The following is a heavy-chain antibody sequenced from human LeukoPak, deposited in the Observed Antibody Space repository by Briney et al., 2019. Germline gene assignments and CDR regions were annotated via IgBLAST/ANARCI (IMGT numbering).Heavy chain of an antibody. Sequence: GGSLRLSCAASGFTFSDYYMIWIRQAPGKGLEWISYISSSGSTTYHADSVKGRVTISRDNAKNSLFLQVNSLRAEDTAVYYCATDSIAVGKTYYFDYWGQGTLVTVSS. D-gene: IGHD6-19*01. CDR1: GFTFSDYY. CDR3: ATDSIAVGKTYYFDY. CDR2: ISSSGSTT. J-gene: IGHJ4*02. V-gene: IGHV3-11*04.